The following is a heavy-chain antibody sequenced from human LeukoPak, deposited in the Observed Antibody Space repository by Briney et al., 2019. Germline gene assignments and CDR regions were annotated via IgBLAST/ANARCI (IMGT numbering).Heavy chain of an antibody. V-gene: IGHV4-34*01. Sequence: SETLSLTCAVYGGSFSGYYWSWIRQPPGKGLEWIGEINHGGGTNYNPSLKSRVIISADVSKNQFSLKLSSVTAADTAVYYCARHGRRYTNRFNYYFYMDVWGKGTTVTVSS. CDR1: GGSFSGYY. J-gene: IGHJ6*03. D-gene: IGHD6-13*01. CDR3: ARHGRRYTNRFNYYFYMDV. CDR2: INHGGGT.